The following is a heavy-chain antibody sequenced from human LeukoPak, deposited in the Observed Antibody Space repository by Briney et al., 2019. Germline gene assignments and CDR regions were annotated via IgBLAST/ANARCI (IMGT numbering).Heavy chain of an antibody. CDR1: GYTFTNYG. Sequence: ASVKVSCKASGYTFTNYGISWVRQAPGQGLEWMGWISVYNGNTNYAQKFQGRVTITADESTSTAYMELSSLRSEDTAVYYCALAYCGGDCYGNWFDPWGQGTLVTVSS. J-gene: IGHJ5*02. CDR2: ISVYNGNT. CDR3: ALAYCGGDCYGNWFDP. D-gene: IGHD2-21*02. V-gene: IGHV1-18*01.